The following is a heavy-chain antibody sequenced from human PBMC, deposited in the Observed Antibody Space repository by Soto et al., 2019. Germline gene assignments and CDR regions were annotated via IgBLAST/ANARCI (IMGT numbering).Heavy chain of an antibody. CDR2: ISGSGGST. D-gene: IGHD6-13*01. V-gene: IGHV3-23*01. CDR3: AKFTGQLEFYYYYGMDV. CDR1: GFTFSSYA. Sequence: GGALRLSCAASGFTFSSYAMSWVRQAPGKGLEWVSAISGSGGSTYYADSAKGRFTISRDNSKNTLYLQMNSLRAEDTAVYYCAKFTGQLEFYYYYGMDVWGQGTTVTVSS. J-gene: IGHJ6*02.